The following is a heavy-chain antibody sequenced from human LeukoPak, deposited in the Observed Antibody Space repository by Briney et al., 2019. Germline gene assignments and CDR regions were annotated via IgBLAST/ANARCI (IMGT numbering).Heavy chain of an antibody. CDR2: IYTSGST. J-gene: IGHJ4*02. D-gene: IGHD6-6*01. CDR1: GSSISSYY. CDR3: AREKGIAARPGYYFDY. Sequence: SETLSLTCTVSGSSISSYYWSWIRQPAGKGLEWIGRIYTSGSTNYNPSLKSRVTMSVDTSKNQFSLKLSSVTAADTAVYYCAREKGIAARPGYYFDYWGQGTLVTVSS. V-gene: IGHV4-4*07.